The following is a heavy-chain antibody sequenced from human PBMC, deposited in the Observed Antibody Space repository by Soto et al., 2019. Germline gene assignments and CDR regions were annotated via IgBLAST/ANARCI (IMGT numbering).Heavy chain of an antibody. CDR3: ARGGIQPPQNYYYYGMDV. J-gene: IGHJ6*02. Sequence: GGSLRLSCAASGFTFSDYPMHWVRQAPGKGLEWVAVISYDGRVKYYVDSVKGRFTISRDNSKNTLYLQMNSLRADDTAVYYCARGGIQPPQNYYYYGMDVWGQGTTVTVSS. CDR1: GFTFSDYP. D-gene: IGHD6-13*01. V-gene: IGHV3-30*14. CDR2: ISYDGRVK.